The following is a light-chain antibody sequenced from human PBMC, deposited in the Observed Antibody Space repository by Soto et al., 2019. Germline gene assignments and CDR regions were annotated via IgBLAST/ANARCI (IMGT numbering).Light chain of an antibody. CDR2: EAS. V-gene: IGKV1-9*01. CDR3: QQLYTLPFT. CDR1: HDISTF. J-gene: IGKJ5*01. Sequence: DIQLTQSPSLLSASIGDRVTITCRASHDISTFLAWYQQTNGKAPKILIYEASTLQSGVPSRFRGSGSGTEFTLTISGLLPEDFAAYHCQQLYTLPFTFGQGTRLEIK.